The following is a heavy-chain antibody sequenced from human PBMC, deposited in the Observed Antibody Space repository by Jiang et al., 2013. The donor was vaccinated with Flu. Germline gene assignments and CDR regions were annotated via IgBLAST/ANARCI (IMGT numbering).Heavy chain of an antibody. CDR3: ARGREPHWFDP. CDR2: INPNSGGT. V-gene: IGHV1-2*02. J-gene: IGHJ5*02. Sequence: RQAPGQGLEWMGWINPNSGGTNYAQKFQGRVTMTRDTSISTAYMELSRLRSDDTAVYYCARGREPHWFDPWGQGTLVTVSS. D-gene: IGHD1-26*01.